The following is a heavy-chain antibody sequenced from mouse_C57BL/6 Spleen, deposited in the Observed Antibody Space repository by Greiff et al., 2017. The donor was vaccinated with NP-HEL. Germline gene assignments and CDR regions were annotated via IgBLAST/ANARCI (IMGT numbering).Heavy chain of an antibody. CDR1: GFSLTSYG. Sequence: VHLVESGPGLVQPSQSLSITCTVSGFSLTSYGVHWVRQSPGKGLEWLGVIWSGGSTDYNAAFISRLSISKDNSKSQVFFKMNSLQADDTAIYYCARKRGYYGSSYPYAMDYWGQGTSVTVSS. V-gene: IGHV2-2*01. D-gene: IGHD1-1*01. CDR3: ARKRGYYGSSYPYAMDY. CDR2: IWSGGST. J-gene: IGHJ4*01.